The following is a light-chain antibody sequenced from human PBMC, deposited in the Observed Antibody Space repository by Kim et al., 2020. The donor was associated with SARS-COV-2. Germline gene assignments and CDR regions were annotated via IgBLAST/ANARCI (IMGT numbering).Light chain of an antibody. CDR3: QVWDSNRDHRVV. V-gene: IGLV3-21*04. J-gene: IGLJ2*01. CDR2: YDN. Sequence: SYELTQPPSVSVAPGKTARITCGGDSIGSKSVHWYQQKPGQAPVLVVSYDNDRPSGIPERFSGSNSGNTATLTINRVEAGDEADYYCQVWDSNRDHRVVFGGGTQLTVL. CDR1: SIGSKS.